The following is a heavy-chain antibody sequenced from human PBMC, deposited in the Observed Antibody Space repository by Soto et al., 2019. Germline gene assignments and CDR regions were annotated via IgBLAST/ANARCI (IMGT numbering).Heavy chain of an antibody. D-gene: IGHD6-13*01. CDR2: ISSSSYI. V-gene: IGHV3-21*01. CDR1: GFTFSSYS. J-gene: IGHJ6*02. CDR3: ARSLPPYGIAAAGTNGMDV. Sequence: GGSLRLSCAASGFTFSSYSMNWVRKAPGKGLEWVSSISSSSYIYYADSVKGRFTISRDNAKNSLYLQMNSLRAEDTAVYYCARSLPPYGIAAAGTNGMDVWGQGTTVTVSS.